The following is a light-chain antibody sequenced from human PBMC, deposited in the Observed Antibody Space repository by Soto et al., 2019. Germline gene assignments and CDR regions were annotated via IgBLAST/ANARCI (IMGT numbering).Light chain of an antibody. CDR1: SSDVGGYNY. CDR2: EVS. V-gene: IGLV2-8*01. J-gene: IGLJ1*01. CDR3: SSYAVTNIFV. Sequence: QSVLTQPPSASGSPGQSVTISCTGTSSDVGGYNYVSWYQQHPGKAPKVIIYEVSKRPSGVPDRFSGSKSGSTASLTVSGFQAEDEADYYCSSYAVTNIFVFG.